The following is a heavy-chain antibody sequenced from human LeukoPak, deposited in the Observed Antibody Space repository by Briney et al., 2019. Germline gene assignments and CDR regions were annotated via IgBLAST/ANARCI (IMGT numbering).Heavy chain of an antibody. CDR2: ISWNSGSI. D-gene: IGHD3-16*02. Sequence: GGSLRLSCAASGFTVSSNYINWVRQAPGKGLEWVPGISWNSGSIGYADSVKGRFTISRDNAKNSLYLQMNSLRAEDTALYYCAKDFDLGELSSAFDYWGQGTLVTVSS. V-gene: IGHV3-9*01. CDR3: AKDFDLGELSSAFDY. CDR1: GFTVSSNY. J-gene: IGHJ4*02.